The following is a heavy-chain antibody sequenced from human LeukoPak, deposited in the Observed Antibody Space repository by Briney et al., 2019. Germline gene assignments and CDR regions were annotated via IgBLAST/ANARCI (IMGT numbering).Heavy chain of an antibody. V-gene: IGHV1-69*04. CDR2: IIPVLGVS. J-gene: IGHJ4*02. CDR1: RITFSGYA. CDR3: TRESGYSGHDLRGVVGY. D-gene: IGHD5-18*01. Sequence: KPGGSLRLSCAASRITFSGYAMHWVRQAPGKGLEWMGRIIPVLGVSNFAQKFQGRVTITADKSTNTAHMELNRLESGDTAVYYCTRESGYSGHDLRGVVGYWGQGTLVTVSS.